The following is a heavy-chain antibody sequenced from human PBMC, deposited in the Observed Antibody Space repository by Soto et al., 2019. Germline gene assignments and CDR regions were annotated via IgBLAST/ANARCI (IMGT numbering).Heavy chain of an antibody. CDR1: GFTVSSNY. CDR3: ARSIIVGATSYFDY. V-gene: IGHV3-53*01. J-gene: IGHJ4*02. D-gene: IGHD1-26*01. Sequence: EVQLVESGGGLIQPGGSLRLSCAASGFTVSSNYMSWVRQAPGKGLEWVSVIYSGGSTYYADSVKGRFTISRDNSKNTLYLQMNSLRAEDTAVYYCARSIIVGATSYFDYWGQGTLVTVSS. CDR2: IYSGGST.